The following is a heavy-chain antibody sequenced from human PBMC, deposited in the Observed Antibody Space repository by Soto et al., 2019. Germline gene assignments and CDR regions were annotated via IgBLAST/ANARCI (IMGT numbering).Heavy chain of an antibody. CDR3: ARDYGYGGASSLPHYFDH. J-gene: IGHJ4*02. CDR2: INSDGSTT. V-gene: IGHV3-74*01. Sequence: GGSLRLSCAASGFTFSGYWMHWVRQVPGKGLVWVSRINSDGSTTTYADSVKGRFTMSRDNAKNTLYLQMSSLRAEDTAVYYCARDYGYGGASSLPHYFDHWGQGTPVTVSS. D-gene: IGHD6-13*01. CDR1: GFTFSGYW.